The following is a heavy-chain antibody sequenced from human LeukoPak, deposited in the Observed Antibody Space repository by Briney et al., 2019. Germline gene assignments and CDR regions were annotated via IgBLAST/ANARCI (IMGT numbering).Heavy chain of an antibody. D-gene: IGHD2-2*01. J-gene: IGHJ4*02. CDR1: GFTFSSYW. CDR3: ARVRVDCSSTSCYLYFDY. CDR2: INSDGSST. Sequence: GGSLRLSYAASGFTFSSYWMHWVRQAPGKGLVWVSRINSDGSSTSYADSVKGRFTISRDNAKNTLYLQMNSLRAEDTAVYYCARVRVDCSSTSCYLYFDYWGQGTLVTVSS. V-gene: IGHV3-74*01.